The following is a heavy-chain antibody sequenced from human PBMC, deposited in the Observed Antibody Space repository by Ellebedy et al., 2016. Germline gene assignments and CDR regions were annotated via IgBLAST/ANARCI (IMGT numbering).Heavy chain of an antibody. CDR3: ATDRARVTIFGTGFGN. D-gene: IGHD3-3*01. V-gene: IGHV3-33*01. CDR2: IWDDSSNR. J-gene: IGHJ4*02. Sequence: GESLKISXAASGFIFTDYAMHWVRQAPGKSPEWVAVIWDDSSNRYYADSVKGRFTISRDDSKNILYLQMSSLSVDDSAVYFCATDRARVTIFGTGFGNWGQGTLVTVSS. CDR1: GFIFTDYA.